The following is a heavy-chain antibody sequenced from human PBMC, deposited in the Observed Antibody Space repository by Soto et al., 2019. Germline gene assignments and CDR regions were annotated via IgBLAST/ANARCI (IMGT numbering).Heavy chain of an antibody. V-gene: IGHV3-30-3*01. D-gene: IGHD6-13*01. CDR3: ARNRASSSWSIYYYYYYGMDV. CDR1: GFTFSSYA. J-gene: IGHJ6*02. CDR2: ISYDGSNK. Sequence: SGGSLRLSCAASGFTFSSYAMHWVRQAPGKGLEWVAVISYDGSNKYYADSVKGRFTISRDNSKNTLYLQMNSLRAEDTAVYYCARNRASSSWSIYYYYYYGMDVWGQGTTVTVSS.